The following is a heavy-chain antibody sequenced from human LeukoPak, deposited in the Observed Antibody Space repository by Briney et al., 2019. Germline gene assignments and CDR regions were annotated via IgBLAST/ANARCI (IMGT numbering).Heavy chain of an antibody. D-gene: IGHD2-2*01. CDR3: SRGRDQSKTGDY. CDR1: GGSISGYH. CDR2: IHPSGIT. J-gene: IGHJ4*02. V-gene: IGHV4-34*01. Sequence: PSETLSLTCTVSGGSISGYHWSWIRQPPGKGLEWIGEIHPSGITSFNPSLKSRASISADTSKNQFSLKLTSVTAADTALYYCSRGRDQSKTGDYWGQGTLVTVSS.